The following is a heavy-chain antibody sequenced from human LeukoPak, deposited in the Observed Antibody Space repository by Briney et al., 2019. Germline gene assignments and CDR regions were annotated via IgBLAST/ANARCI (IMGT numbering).Heavy chain of an antibody. V-gene: IGHV3-23*01. J-gene: IGHJ6*02. CDR1: GFTFSSYA. D-gene: IGHD2-21*02. CDR3: AKDGADNYYYYYGMDV. Sequence: GGSLRLSCAASGFTFSSYAMSWVRQAPGKGLEWVSAISGGGSTYYADSVKGRFTISRDNSKNTLYLQMNSLRAEDTAVYYCAKDGADNYYYYYGMDVWGQGTTVTVSS. CDR2: ISGGGST.